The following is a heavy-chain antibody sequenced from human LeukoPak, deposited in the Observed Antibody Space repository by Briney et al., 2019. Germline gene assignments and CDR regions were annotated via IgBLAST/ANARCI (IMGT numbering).Heavy chain of an antibody. Sequence: GGSLRLPCAASGFTFSSYWMSWVRQAPGKGLEWVANIKQDGSEKYYVDSVKGRFTISRDNAKNSLYLQMNSLRAEDTAVYYCARVGCSGGSCPSYYYYGMDVWGQGTTVTVSS. CDR2: IKQDGSEK. V-gene: IGHV3-7*01. D-gene: IGHD2-15*01. J-gene: IGHJ6*02. CDR3: ARVGCSGGSCPSYYYYGMDV. CDR1: GFTFSSYW.